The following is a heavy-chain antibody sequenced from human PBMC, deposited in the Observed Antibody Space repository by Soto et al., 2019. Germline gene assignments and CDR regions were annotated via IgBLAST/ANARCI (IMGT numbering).Heavy chain of an antibody. CDR1: GGPFSSYA. CDR2: IIPIFGRA. CDR3: AREGRDGYNYRYFDY. J-gene: IGHJ4*02. Sequence: QVQLVQSGAEVKKPWSSVTVSCKASGGPFSSYAISWVRQAPGQGLEWMGGIIPIFGRANYAQKCQGRVTITADKSTSTAYMELSSLRSEDTAVYYCAREGRDGYNYRYFDYWGQGTLVTVSS. V-gene: IGHV1-69*06. D-gene: IGHD5-12*01.